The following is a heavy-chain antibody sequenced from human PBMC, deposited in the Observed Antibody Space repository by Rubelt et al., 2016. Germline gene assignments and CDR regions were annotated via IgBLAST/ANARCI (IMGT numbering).Heavy chain of an antibody. CDR2: INPNSGGT. V-gene: IGHV1-2*02. Sequence: QVQLVQSGSELKKPGASVKVSCKASGYTFTGYYMHWVRQAPGQGLEWMGWINPNSGGTNYAQKFQGRVTMTRDTSISKAYMELSRLRSDDTAVYYCARSKAGDFGVVILLFDYWGQGTLVTVSS. CDR3: ARSKAGDFGVVILLFDY. D-gene: IGHD3-3*01. J-gene: IGHJ4*02. CDR1: GYTFTGYY.